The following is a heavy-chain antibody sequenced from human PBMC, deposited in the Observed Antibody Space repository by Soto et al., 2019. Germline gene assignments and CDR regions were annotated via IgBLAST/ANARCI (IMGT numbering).Heavy chain of an antibody. J-gene: IGHJ6*02. V-gene: IGHV3-48*03. CDR1: GFAFSSYE. CDR3: ARDRDSDTFFPHFYGTDV. CDR2: ISSSAKTI. D-gene: IGHD3-16*01. Sequence: GGSLRLSCAASGFAFSSYEMNWVRQAPGKGLEWVSYISSSAKTIYYADSVEGRFTISRDNAKSSLYLQMNSLRAEDAAVYYCARDRDSDTFFPHFYGTDVWGQGTAVTVSS.